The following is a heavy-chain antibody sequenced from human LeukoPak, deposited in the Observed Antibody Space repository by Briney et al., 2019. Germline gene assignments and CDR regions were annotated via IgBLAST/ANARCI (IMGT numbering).Heavy chain of an antibody. CDR2: ISGSGGST. CDR1: GFTFSSYA. Sequence: GGSLRLSCAASGFTFSSYAMSWVRQAPGKGLEWVSAISGSGGSTYYADSVKGRFTISGDNSKNTLYLQMNSLRAEDTAVYYCAKDPAYSSSWYVGDWGQGTLVTVSS. V-gene: IGHV3-23*01. D-gene: IGHD6-13*01. CDR3: AKDPAYSSSWYVGD. J-gene: IGHJ4*02.